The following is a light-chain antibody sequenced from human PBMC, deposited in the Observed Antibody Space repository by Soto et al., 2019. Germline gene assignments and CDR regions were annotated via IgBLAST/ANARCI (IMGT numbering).Light chain of an antibody. CDR1: QSIGST. CDR2: DAS. CDR3: QHYKTWPLS. J-gene: IGKJ4*01. V-gene: IGKV3-15*01. Sequence: EIVMTQSPATLSVSPGERATLSCRASQSIGSTLAWYQQKPGQTPRLLIYDASTRATGIPARFSGIGSGTEFTLIISSLQSEDFAVYYCQHYKTWPLSFXGGTKVDIK.